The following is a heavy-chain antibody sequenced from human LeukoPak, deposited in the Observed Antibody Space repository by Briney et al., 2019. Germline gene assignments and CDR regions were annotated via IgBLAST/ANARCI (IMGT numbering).Heavy chain of an antibody. CDR3: ARGHGDDYYYYGMDV. D-gene: IGHD4-17*01. V-gene: IGHV3-48*01. J-gene: IGHJ6*02. Sequence: GGSLRLSCAASGFTFSNYGMNWVRQAPGKGLEWVSYISTSSSTMCYADSVKGRFTISRDNAKNSLYLQMNSLRAEDTAVYYCARGHGDDYYYYGMDVWGQGTTVIVSS. CDR2: ISTSSSTM. CDR1: GFTFSNYG.